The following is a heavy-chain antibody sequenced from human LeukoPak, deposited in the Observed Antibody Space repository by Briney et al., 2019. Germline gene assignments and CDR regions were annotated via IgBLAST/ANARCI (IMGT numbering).Heavy chain of an antibody. CDR3: ARDKPNFVVPAAHYYYYGMDV. J-gene: IGHJ6*02. CDR2: ISSSSSYI. D-gene: IGHD2-2*01. V-gene: IGHV3-21*01. CDR1: GFTFSSYS. Sequence: GGSLRLSCAASGFTFSSYSMNWVRQAPGKGLEWVSSISSSSSYIYYADSVKGRFTISRDNAKNSLYLQMNSLRAEDTAVYYCARDKPNFVVPAAHYYYYGMDVWGQGATVTVSS.